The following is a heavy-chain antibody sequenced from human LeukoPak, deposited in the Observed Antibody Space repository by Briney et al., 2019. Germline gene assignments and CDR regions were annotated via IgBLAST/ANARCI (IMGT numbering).Heavy chain of an antibody. D-gene: IGHD5-18*01. CDR3: ARHLSGITGYTYGRGIDY. CDR2: ISSGGNT. Sequence: GGSLRLSCKVSGFIVSSNSWSWVRQAPGKGLEWVSFISSGGNTDHSDSVKGRFTISRDNAKKSLYLQMNSLRAEDTAVYYCARHLSGITGYTYGRGIDYWGQGTLLTVSS. V-gene: IGHV3-66*04. CDR1: GFIVSSNS. J-gene: IGHJ4*02.